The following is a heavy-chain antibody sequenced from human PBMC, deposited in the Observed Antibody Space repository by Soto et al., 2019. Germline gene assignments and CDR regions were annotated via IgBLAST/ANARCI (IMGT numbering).Heavy chain of an antibody. Sequence: GGSLRLSCAASGFTFSSYGMHWVRQAPGKGLEWVAVIWYDGSNKYYADSAQGRFTISRDNSKNTLYLQMNSLRAEDTAVYYCARGGQWLDFWGQGTLVTVSS. J-gene: IGHJ4*02. D-gene: IGHD6-19*01. CDR2: IWYDGSNK. V-gene: IGHV3-33*01. CDR3: ARGGQWLDF. CDR1: GFTFSSYG.